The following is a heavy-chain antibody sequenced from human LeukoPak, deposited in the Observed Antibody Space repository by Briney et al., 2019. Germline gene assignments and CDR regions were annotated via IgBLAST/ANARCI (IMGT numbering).Heavy chain of an antibody. Sequence: GRSLRLSCAASGFTFSSYAMHWVRQAPGKGLEWVAVISYDGSNKYYADSVKGRFTISRDNSKNTLYLQTNSLRAEDTAVYYCARDYCSGGSCYPFDYYYYYGMDVWGQGTTVTVSS. CDR3: ARDYCSGGSCYPFDYYYYYGMDV. CDR1: GFTFSSYA. J-gene: IGHJ6*02. CDR2: ISYDGSNK. D-gene: IGHD2-15*01. V-gene: IGHV3-30-3*01.